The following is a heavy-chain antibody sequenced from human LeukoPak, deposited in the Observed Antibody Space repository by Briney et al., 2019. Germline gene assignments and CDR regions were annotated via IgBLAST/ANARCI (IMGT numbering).Heavy chain of an antibody. J-gene: IGHJ4*02. Sequence: GASVKVSCKASGYTFTSYGISWVRQAPGQGLEWMGWISAYNGNTNYAQKLQGRVTMTTGTSTSTAYMELRSLRSDDTAVYYCARVVIGWLVRVPNFDYWGQGTLVTVSS. CDR3: ARVVIGWLVRVPNFDY. V-gene: IGHV1-18*01. CDR2: ISAYNGNT. CDR1: GYTFTSYG. D-gene: IGHD6-19*01.